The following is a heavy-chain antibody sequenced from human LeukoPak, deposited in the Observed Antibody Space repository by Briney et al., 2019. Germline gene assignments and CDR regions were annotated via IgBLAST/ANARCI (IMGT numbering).Heavy chain of an antibody. Sequence: GASVKVSCKASGGTFSSYAISWVRQAPGQGLEWMGRIIPILGIANYAQKFQGRATITADKSTSTAYMELSSLRSEDTAVYYCARVVGDTAMGTGIDYWGQGTLVTVSS. D-gene: IGHD5-18*01. CDR2: IIPILGIA. CDR1: GGTFSSYA. V-gene: IGHV1-69*04. CDR3: ARVVGDTAMGTGIDY. J-gene: IGHJ4*02.